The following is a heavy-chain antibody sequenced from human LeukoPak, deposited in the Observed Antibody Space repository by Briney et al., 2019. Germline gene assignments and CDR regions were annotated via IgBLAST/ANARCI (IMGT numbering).Heavy chain of an antibody. J-gene: IGHJ4*02. Sequence: GGSLRLSCAASGFTFSSYSMNWVRQAPGKGLEWVSSISSSSSYIYYADSVKGRFTISRDNAKNSLYLQMNSLRAEDTAVNYCARLGGGRLAATFDYWGQGTLVTVSS. D-gene: IGHD3-16*01. CDR1: GFTFSSYS. V-gene: IGHV3-21*01. CDR3: ARLGGGRLAATFDY. CDR2: ISSSSSYI.